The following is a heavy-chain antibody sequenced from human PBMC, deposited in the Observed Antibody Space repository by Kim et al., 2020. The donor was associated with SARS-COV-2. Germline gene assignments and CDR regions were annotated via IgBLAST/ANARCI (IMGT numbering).Heavy chain of an antibody. CDR3: ARSHGDYVWGTLDY. J-gene: IGHJ4*02. D-gene: IGHD4-17*01. Sequence: AQKCQGRVTITADESTSTAYMELSSLRSEDTAVYYCARSHGDYVWGTLDYWGQGTLVTVSS. V-gene: IGHV1-69*01.